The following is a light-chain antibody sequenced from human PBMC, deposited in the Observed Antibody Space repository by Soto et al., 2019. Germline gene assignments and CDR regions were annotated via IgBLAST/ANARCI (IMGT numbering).Light chain of an antibody. Sequence: QSVLTQPPSVSGAPGQRVTISCTGSSSNIGAGYDVHWYQQLPGTAPKLLIYGNSKRPSGVPDRFSGSKSGTSASLAITGLHAEDEDDYYCQSYDSSLSGSNVVFGGGTKVTVL. J-gene: IGLJ2*01. V-gene: IGLV1-40*01. CDR1: SSNIGAGYD. CDR2: GNS. CDR3: QSYDSSLSGSNVV.